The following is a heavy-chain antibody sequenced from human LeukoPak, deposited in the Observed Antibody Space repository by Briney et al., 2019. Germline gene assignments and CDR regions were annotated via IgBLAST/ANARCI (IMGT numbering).Heavy chain of an antibody. CDR2: IYYSGST. D-gene: IGHD2-2*01. Sequence: PSETLSLTCTVSGGSISSYYWSWLRQPPGKGLEWIGYIYYSGSTNYNPSLKSRVNISVDTSKNQLSLKLSSVTAADTAVYYCARGPSVVFYFDYWGQGTLVTVSS. V-gene: IGHV4-59*01. J-gene: IGHJ4*02. CDR3: ARGPSVVFYFDY. CDR1: GGSISSYY.